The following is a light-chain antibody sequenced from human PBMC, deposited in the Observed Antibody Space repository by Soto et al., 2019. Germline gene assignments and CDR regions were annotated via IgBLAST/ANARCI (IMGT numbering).Light chain of an antibody. CDR2: DAF. CDR3: QQRSSWPLT. CDR1: QSVNNY. J-gene: IGKJ4*01. V-gene: IGKV3-11*01. Sequence: VVLTQSPATLSLSPGERATPSCRASQSVNNYLAWDQQKPGQAPRLLIYDAFNRATGIPARFSGSGSGTDFTLTISSLEPEDFAVYYCQQRSSWPLTFGGGTKV.